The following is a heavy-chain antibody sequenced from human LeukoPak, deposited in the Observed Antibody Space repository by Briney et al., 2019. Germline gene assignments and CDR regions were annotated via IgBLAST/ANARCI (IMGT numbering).Heavy chain of an antibody. J-gene: IGHJ4*02. CDR2: IKLDVSET. D-gene: IGHD3-3*01. CDR3: ARFYYDFWSGYQPLDY. Sequence: GGSLRLSCAASGFTFSSYWMTWVRQAPGKGLEWVANIKLDVSETYYVDSVRGRFTISRDNTKNSLYLQMNSLRAEDTAVYYCARFYYDFWSGYQPLDYWGQGTLVTVSS. V-gene: IGHV3-7*01. CDR1: GFTFSSYW.